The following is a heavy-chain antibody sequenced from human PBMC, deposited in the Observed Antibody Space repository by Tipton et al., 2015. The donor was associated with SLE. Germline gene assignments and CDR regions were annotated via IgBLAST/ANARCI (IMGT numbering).Heavy chain of an antibody. Sequence: TLSLTCTVSGGSVSSSSYYWGWIRQPPGEGLEWIGTISYGGNTYYNPSLKTPVTISVDTSKNQFSLKLTSVTAADTAVYYCASRGRTHYFYHGLDVWGQGTTVTVSS. J-gene: IGHJ6*02. D-gene: IGHD3-16*01. CDR1: GGSVSSSSYY. CDR3: ASRGRTHYFYHGLDV. V-gene: IGHV4-39*07. CDR2: ISYGGNT.